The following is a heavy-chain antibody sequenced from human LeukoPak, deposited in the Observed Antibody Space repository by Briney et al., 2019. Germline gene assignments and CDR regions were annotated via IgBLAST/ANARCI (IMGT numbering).Heavy chain of an antibody. J-gene: IGHJ4*02. V-gene: IGHV1-18*01. D-gene: IGHD4-17*01. CDR2: ISGYNGNT. CDR1: GYTFTNHG. CDR3: ARDLSLGRHDDGEPFDS. Sequence: ASVKVSCKASGYTFTNHGISWVRQAPGQGLEWMGWISGYNGNTNYVQKFRGRITMTTDTSTSTAYLQLRSLSSDDTALYYCARDLSLGRHDDGEPFDSWGQGTLVTVSS.